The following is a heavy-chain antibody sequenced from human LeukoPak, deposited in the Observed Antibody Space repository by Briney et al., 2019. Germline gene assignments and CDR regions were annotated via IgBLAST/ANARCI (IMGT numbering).Heavy chain of an antibody. V-gene: IGHV3-15*07. D-gene: IGHD2-2*02. J-gene: IGHJ6*02. CDR2: IKSKTDGGTT. Sequence: GGSLRLSCAASGFTFSNAWMNWVRQAPGKGLEWVGRIKSKTDGGTTDYAAPVKGRFTISRDDSKNTLYLQMNSLKTEDTAVYYCTTGMMDQLLYSYYYYYGMDVWGQGTTVTVSS. CDR3: TTGMMDQLLYSYYYYYGMDV. CDR1: GFTFSNAW.